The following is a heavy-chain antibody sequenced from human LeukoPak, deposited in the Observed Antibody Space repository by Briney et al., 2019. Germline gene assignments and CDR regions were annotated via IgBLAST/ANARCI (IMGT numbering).Heavy chain of an antibody. Sequence: SETLSLTCTVSGGSISSGSYYWSWIRQPAGKGLEWIGRIYTSGSTNYNPSLKSRVTISVDKSKNQFSLKLSSVTAADTAVYYCASQLVVGRYFDYWGQGTLVTVSS. CDR3: ASQLVVGRYFDY. D-gene: IGHD2-2*01. V-gene: IGHV4-61*02. J-gene: IGHJ4*02. CDR1: GGSISSGSYY. CDR2: IYTSGST.